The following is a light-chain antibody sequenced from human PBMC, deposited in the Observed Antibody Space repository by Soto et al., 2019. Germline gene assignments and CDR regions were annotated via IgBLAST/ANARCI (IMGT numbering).Light chain of an antibody. J-gene: IGKJ1*01. CDR2: DAS. CDR1: QSVASS. V-gene: IGKV3-15*01. CDR3: QRYSNWPAT. Sequence: EMVMTQSPATLSVSPGERVTLSCRASQSVASSLAWYPQKPGQPPRLIIYDASTRATGVPARFSGSGSGTEFSLIISALQSEDFAVYYCQRYSNWPATFGQGTRVELK.